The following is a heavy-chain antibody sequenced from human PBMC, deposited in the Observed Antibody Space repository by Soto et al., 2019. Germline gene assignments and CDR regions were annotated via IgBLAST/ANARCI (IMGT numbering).Heavy chain of an antibody. V-gene: IGHV3-30*18. CDR2: ISYDGSNK. CDR1: GFTFSSYG. J-gene: IGHJ3*02. D-gene: IGHD3-3*01. Sequence: QVQLVESGGGVVQPGRSLRLSCAASGFTFSSYGMHWVRHAPGKGLEWVAVISYDGSNKYYADSVKGRFTISRDNSKNTLYLQMNSLRAEDTAVYYCAKDRALLRFLEWLLDDAFDIWGQGTMVTVSS. CDR3: AKDRALLRFLEWLLDDAFDI.